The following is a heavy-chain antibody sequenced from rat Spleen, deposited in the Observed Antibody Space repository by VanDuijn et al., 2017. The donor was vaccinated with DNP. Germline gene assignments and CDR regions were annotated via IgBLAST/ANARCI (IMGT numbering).Heavy chain of an antibody. V-gene: IGHV5-31*01. CDR1: GFTFSDYW. Sequence: EVQPVESGGDLVQPGRSLKLPCVASGFTFSDYWMTWIRQVPGTGLKGFSSSPRSVGTTYYPDSVSGRFTISRDNAKSTLYLQMDSLRSEDMATYYCATGSYFDYWGQGVMVTVSS. J-gene: IGHJ2*01. D-gene: IGHD5-1*01. CDR3: ATGSYFDY. CDR2: SPRSVGTT.